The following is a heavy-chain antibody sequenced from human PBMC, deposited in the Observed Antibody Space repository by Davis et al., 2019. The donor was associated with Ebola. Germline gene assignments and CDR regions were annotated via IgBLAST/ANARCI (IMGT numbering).Heavy chain of an antibody. CDR2: TYYSSKWYN. Sequence: PSETLSLTCAISGDSVPSSSGAWNWIRQSPSRGLEWLGRTYYSSKWYNDYAVSVKSRITINPDTSKNQFSLHLNSVTPEDTALYFCARGWLRRGLDAWGEGTAVTVSS. V-gene: IGHV6-1*01. CDR3: ARGWLRRGLDA. J-gene: IGHJ6*04. D-gene: IGHD3-10*01. CDR1: GDSVPSSSGA.